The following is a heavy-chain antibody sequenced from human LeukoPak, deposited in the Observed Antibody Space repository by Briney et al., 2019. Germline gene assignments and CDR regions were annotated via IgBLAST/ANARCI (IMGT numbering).Heavy chain of an antibody. V-gene: IGHV4-34*01. J-gene: IGHJ6*02. D-gene: IGHD6-6*01. CDR1: GGSFSGYY. CDR3: ARVMTSIAARGRYYGMDV. CDR2: INHSGST. Sequence: SETLSLTCAVYGGSFSGYYWSWIRQPPGKGLEWIGEINHSGSTNYNPSLKSRVTISVDTSKSQFSLKLSSVTAADTAVYYCARVMTSIAARGRYYGMDVWGQGTTVTVSS.